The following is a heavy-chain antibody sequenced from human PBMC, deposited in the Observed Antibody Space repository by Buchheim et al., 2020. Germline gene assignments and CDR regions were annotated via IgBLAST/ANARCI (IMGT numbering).Heavy chain of an antibody. Sequence: QVQLVQSGAEVKKPGASVKVSCKASGYTFTSYYMHWVRQAPGQGLEWMGIINPSGGSTSYAQKFQGRVTMTRDTSTSAADMELSSLRSEDTAVYYCARGSSWYDYYYGMDVWGQGTT. CDR2: INPSGGST. CDR1: GYTFTSYY. CDR3: ARGSSWYDYYYGMDV. J-gene: IGHJ6*02. D-gene: IGHD6-13*01. V-gene: IGHV1-46*01.